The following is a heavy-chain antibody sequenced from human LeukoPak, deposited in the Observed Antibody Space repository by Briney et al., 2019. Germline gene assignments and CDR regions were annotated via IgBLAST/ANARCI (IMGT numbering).Heavy chain of an antibody. CDR1: GGSISSGSYY. CDR3: ARYVYYYDSSGYYMSRRGAFDI. D-gene: IGHD3-22*01. Sequence: SQTLSLTCTVSGGSISSGSYYWSWIRQPAGKGLEWIGRIYTSGSTNYNPSLKSRVTISVDTSKNQFSLKLSSVTAADTAVYYCARYVYYYDSSGYYMSRRGAFDIWGQGTMVTVSS. J-gene: IGHJ3*02. CDR2: IYTSGST. V-gene: IGHV4-61*02.